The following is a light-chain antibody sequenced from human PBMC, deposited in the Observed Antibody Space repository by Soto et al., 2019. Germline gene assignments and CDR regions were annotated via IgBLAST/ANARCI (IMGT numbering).Light chain of an antibody. CDR1: QSISKY. J-gene: IGKJ4*01. CDR2: DAS. CDR3: QQRSNWRGT. V-gene: IGKV3-11*01. Sequence: EMVLTQSPATLSFSPGERATLSCRASQSISKYLAWYQQKPGQAPRLLIYDASNRATGIPARFSGSGSGTDFTLTISSLEPEDFAVYYCQQRSNWRGTFGGGTTVEI.